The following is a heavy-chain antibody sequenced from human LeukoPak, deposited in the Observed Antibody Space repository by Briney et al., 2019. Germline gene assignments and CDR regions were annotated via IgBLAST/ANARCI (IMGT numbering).Heavy chain of an antibody. J-gene: IGHJ3*02. CDR3: ARDRHSGYHDAFDI. V-gene: IGHV4-59*01. CDR2: IYNSEYT. CDR1: GGSNSNYY. D-gene: IGHD5-12*01. Sequence: PGETLSLTCTISGGSNSNYYWNWVRRPPGEGLEWLGYIYNSEYTKYNPSLKSRVTISMDTSKTHFSLKLSSVTAADTAIYYCARDRHSGYHDAFDIWGQGTKVTFSS.